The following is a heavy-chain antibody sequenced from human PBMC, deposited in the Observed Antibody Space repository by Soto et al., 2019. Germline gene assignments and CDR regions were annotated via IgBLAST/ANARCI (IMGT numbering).Heavy chain of an antibody. CDR1: GGSISSGDYY. CDR2: IYYSGST. V-gene: IGHV4-30-4*01. Sequence: QVQLQESGPGLVKPSQTLSLTCTVSGGSISSGDYYWSWIRQPPGKGLEWIGYIYYSGSTYYNPSLKSRVTISADTCKNQFSLKLSAVTAADTAVYYCARGLTYYYDSSGSAYYYWGQGTLVTVSS. D-gene: IGHD3-22*01. J-gene: IGHJ4*02. CDR3: ARGLTYYYDSSGSAYYY.